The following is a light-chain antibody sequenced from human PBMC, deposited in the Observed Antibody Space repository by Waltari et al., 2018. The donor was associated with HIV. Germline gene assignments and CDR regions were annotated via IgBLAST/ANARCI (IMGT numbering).Light chain of an antibody. J-gene: IGKJ2*01. CDR3: QQYDNGYT. Sequence: EIVMTQCPATLSVSAGERATLSCRASQSLSSNLAWYQQKPGQAPRLLIYDASTRATGIPARFSGSGSGTEFTLTISSLQSEDFALYYCQQYDNGYTFGQGTKLEIK. V-gene: IGKV3-15*01. CDR1: QSLSSN. CDR2: DAS.